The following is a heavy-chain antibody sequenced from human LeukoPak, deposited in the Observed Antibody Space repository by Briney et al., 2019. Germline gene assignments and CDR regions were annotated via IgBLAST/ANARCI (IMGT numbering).Heavy chain of an antibody. V-gene: IGHV3-48*01. CDR2: ISSSSSTI. J-gene: IGHJ6*02. Sequence: GRSLRLSCAASGFTFSNYAMHWVRQAPGKGLEWVSYISSSSSTIYYADSVKGRFTISRDNAKNSLYLQMNSLRAEDTAVYYCARSPGYYYYGMDVWGQGTTVTVSS. CDR1: GFTFSNYA. CDR3: ARSPGYYYYGMDV.